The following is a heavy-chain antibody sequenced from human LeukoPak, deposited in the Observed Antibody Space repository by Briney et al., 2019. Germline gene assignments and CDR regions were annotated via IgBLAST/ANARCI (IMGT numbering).Heavy chain of an antibody. CDR3: AREVGDY. V-gene: IGHV1-8*02. CDR2: MNPNSGNT. J-gene: IGHJ4*02. Sequence: ASVKVSCKASGYTFTSYYMHWVRQAPGQGLEWMGWMNPNSGNTGYAQKFQGRVTMTRNTSISTAYMELSSLRSEDTAVYYCAREVGDYWGQGTLVTVSS. CDR1: GYTFTSYY. D-gene: IGHD1-26*01.